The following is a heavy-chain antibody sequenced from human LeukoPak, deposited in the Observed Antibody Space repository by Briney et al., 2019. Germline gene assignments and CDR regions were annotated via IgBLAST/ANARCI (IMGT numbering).Heavy chain of an antibody. Sequence: PGGSLRLSCVGSGFTFSSYALHWLRQAPGKGLGWVAVISADGTEKYYADSVKGRFTMSRDNSKNTLFLQMDSLRTDDTAVYFCARDAPYSGGCCAFDIWGQGTTVTVSS. J-gene: IGHJ3*02. V-gene: IGHV3-30-3*01. CDR2: ISADGTEK. D-gene: IGHD6-19*01. CDR1: GFTFSSYA. CDR3: ARDAPYSGGCCAFDI.